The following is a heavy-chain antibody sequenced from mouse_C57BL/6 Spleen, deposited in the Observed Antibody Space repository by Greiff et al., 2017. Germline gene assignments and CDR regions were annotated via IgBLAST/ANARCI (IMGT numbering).Heavy chain of an antibody. CDR1: GYSFTDYN. V-gene: IGHV1-39*01. J-gene: IGHJ4*01. CDR3: ARKNGPSYAMDD. CDR2: INPNYGTT. Sequence: VQLKESGPELVKPGASVKISCKASGYSFTDYNMNWVKQSNGKSLEWIGVINPNYGTTSYNQKFKGKATLTVDQSSSTAYMQLNSLTSEDSAVYYGARKNGPSYAMDDWGQGTSVTVSS.